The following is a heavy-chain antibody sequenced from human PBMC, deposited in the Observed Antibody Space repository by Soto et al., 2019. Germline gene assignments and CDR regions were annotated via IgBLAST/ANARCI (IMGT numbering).Heavy chain of an antibody. V-gene: IGHV3-33*01. Sequence: GGSLRLSCAASGFTFSSYGMHWVRQAPGKGLEWVAVIWYDGSNKYYADSVKGRFTISRDNSKNTLYLQMNSLRAEDTAVYYCARDPGYDFWSGYPSDAFDIWGQGTMVTVSS. CDR2: IWYDGSNK. D-gene: IGHD3-3*01. CDR1: GFTFSSYG. J-gene: IGHJ3*02. CDR3: ARDPGYDFWSGYPSDAFDI.